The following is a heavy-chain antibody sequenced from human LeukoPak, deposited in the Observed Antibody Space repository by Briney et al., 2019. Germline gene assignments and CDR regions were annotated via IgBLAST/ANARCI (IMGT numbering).Heavy chain of an antibody. CDR3: AKYYYDSGGYSFDY. CDR2: INGGGGST. CDR1: GFTFTNYA. D-gene: IGHD3-22*01. V-gene: IGHV3-23*01. J-gene: IGHJ4*02. Sequence: GGSLRLSCAASGFTFTNYAMAWVRQAPGEGLEWVSSINGGGGSTYYADSVKGRFTISRDNSKNTVDLQLNSLRAEDTAVYYCAKYYYDSGGYSFDYWGQGTLVTVSS.